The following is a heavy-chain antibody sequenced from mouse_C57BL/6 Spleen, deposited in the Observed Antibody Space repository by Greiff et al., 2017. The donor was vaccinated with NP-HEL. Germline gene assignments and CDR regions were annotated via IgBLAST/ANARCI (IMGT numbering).Heavy chain of an antibody. CDR2: IYPGDGDT. CDR3: ARSGITTVDY. D-gene: IGHD1-1*01. J-gene: IGHJ2*01. V-gene: IGHV1-82*01. Sequence: VQLQQSGPELVKPGASVKISCKASGYAFSSSWMNWVKQRPGTGLEWIGRIYPGDGDTNYNGKFKGKATLTADKSSSTAYMQLSSLTSEDSAVDFCARSGITTVDYWGQGTTLTVSS. CDR1: GYAFSSSW.